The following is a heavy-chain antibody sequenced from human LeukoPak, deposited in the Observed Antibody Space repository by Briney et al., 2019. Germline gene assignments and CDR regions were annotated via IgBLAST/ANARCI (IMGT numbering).Heavy chain of an antibody. Sequence: GGSLRLSCAASGFTFSSYGMSWVRQAPGKGLEWVSAISGSGGSTYYADSVKGRFTISRDNSKNTLYLQMNSLRAEDTALYYCARDLFSSREGAFDIWGQGTMVTVSS. CDR3: ARDLFSSREGAFDI. V-gene: IGHV3-23*01. D-gene: IGHD6-13*01. CDR2: ISGSGGST. CDR1: GFTFSSYG. J-gene: IGHJ3*02.